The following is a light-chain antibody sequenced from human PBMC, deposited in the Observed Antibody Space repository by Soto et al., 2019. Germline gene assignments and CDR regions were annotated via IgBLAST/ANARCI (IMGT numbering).Light chain of an antibody. CDR1: QSVSSSY. CDR2: DAS. V-gene: IGKV3-20*01. CDR3: QQYGTSPFT. J-gene: IGKJ3*01. Sequence: EIVLTQSPGTLSLSPGERATLSCRASQSVSSSYLAWYQQKPGQAPRLLIYDASSRATGIPDRFSGSGSGTDFTLTISRLEPEDSAVYYCQQYGTSPFTFGPGTKVDIK.